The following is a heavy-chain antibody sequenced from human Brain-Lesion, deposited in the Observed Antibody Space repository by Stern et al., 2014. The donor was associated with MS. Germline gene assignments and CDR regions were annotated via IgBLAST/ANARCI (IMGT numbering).Heavy chain of an antibody. CDR2: IYHSGSS. V-gene: IGHV4-30-2*01. J-gene: IGHJ3*01. D-gene: IGHD3-22*01. CDR3: ARGDHRNSYDSSGYYYFVFDV. CDR1: DDSLNSVVYS. Sequence: VQLLESGSGLVKPSQTLSLTCAVSDDSLNSVVYSWSWIRQPPGKGLEWIGSIYHSGSSFFGPSLKSRFPISVARSKNQFSLKLSSVTAADTAVYYCARGDHRNSYDSSGYYYFVFDVWGQGTMVTVSS.